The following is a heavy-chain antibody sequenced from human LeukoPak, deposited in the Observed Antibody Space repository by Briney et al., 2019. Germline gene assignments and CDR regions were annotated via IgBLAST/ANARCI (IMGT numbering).Heavy chain of an antibody. CDR1: GESFDSFY. J-gene: IGHJ5*02. Sequence: PSETLSLTCAVYGESFDSFYWNWVRQAPGKGLEWLGEVNQSGGSDYNPALESRVAISADASKRQFSLKLISVTAADTAVYHCAVRLTTGRLGTATTWFDPWGQGTLVSVSS. V-gene: IGHV4-34*01. D-gene: IGHD1-1*01. CDR2: VNQSGGS. CDR3: AVRLTTGRLGTATTWFDP.